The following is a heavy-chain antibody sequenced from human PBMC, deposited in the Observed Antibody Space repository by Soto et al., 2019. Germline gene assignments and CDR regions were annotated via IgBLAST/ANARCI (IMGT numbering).Heavy chain of an antibody. CDR2: IIPIFGTA. CDR3: ARGGEGGYNWGDY. Sequence: QVQLVQSGAEVKQPGSSVKVSCKASGGTFSSYAISWVRQAPGHGLEWMGGIIPIFGTANYAQKFQGRVTITADESTSTAYMELSSLRSEDTAVYYCARGGEGGYNWGDYCGKGTLGSVSS. V-gene: IGHV1-69*01. J-gene: IGHJ4*02. CDR1: GGTFSSYA. D-gene: IGHD5-12*01.